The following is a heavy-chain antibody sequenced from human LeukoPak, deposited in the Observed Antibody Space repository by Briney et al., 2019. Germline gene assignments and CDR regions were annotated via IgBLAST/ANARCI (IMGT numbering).Heavy chain of an antibody. CDR3: AREDYGNYYFDY. CDR2: ISGDGRNK. CDR1: GFIFNDYT. D-gene: IGHD4-11*01. V-gene: IGHV3-30*04. J-gene: IGHJ4*02. Sequence: GGSLRLSCVASGFIFNDYTMYWVRQAPGKGLEWVAGISGDGRNKYYADSVKGRFTISRGNSKKTVYLQVNSLRAEDTALYSCAREDYGNYYFDYWGQGTLVTVSS.